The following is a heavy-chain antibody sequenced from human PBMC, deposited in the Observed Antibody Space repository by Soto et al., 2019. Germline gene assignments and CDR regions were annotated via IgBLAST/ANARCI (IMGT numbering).Heavy chain of an antibody. J-gene: IGHJ4*02. V-gene: IGHV4-59*04. CDR1: GVSITSYY. Sequence: SETLSLTCGVSGVSITSYYWSWIRQSPGKGLEWIGYIYYSGNAYYNPSLRSRVSMSVDTSKNQFSLKLISVTAADTAVYYCARHFVAVVIKGWGYWGQGKLVTVS. D-gene: IGHD3-10*01. CDR3: ARHFVAVVIKGWGY. CDR2: IYYSGNA.